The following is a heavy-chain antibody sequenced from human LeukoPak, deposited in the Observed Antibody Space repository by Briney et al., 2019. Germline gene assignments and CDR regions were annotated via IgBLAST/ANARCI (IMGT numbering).Heavy chain of an antibody. CDR2: INRDGTT. CDR3: AKGYSSGWVGEILPNYFDY. D-gene: IGHD3-10*01. CDR1: GFTCSNCA. Sequence: GGSLRLSCAASGFTCSNCAMSWVRQTPGKGPEWVSGINRDGTTFYADSVKGRFIISRDKSNSTLYLQMDSLRAEDTAVYYCAKGYSSGWVGEILPNYFDYWGQGTLVTVSS. V-gene: IGHV3-23*01. J-gene: IGHJ4*02.